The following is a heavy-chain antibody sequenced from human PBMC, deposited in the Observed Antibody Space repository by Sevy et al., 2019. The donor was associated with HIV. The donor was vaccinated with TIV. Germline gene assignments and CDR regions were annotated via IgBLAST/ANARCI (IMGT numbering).Heavy chain of an antibody. CDR1: GYTFNNAW. CDR3: TGATVFGATWFDP. Sequence: GGSLRLSCAASGYTFNNAWMSWVRQAPGKGLEWLGRIKSKTDGGSAEYASPVKVRFTISRANSKSTLYLQMNRLRAEDTGVYYCTGATVFGATWFDPWGQGALVTVSS. J-gene: IGHJ5*02. V-gene: IGHV3-15*01. CDR2: IKSKTDGGSA. D-gene: IGHD3-3*01.